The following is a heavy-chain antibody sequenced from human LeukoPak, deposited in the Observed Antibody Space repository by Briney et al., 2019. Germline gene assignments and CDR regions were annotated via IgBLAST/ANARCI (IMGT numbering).Heavy chain of an antibody. Sequence: PGGSLGLSCAASGFTFSSYGMHWVRQAPGKGLEWVAFIRYDGSNKYYADSVKGRFTISRDNSKNTLYLQMNSLRAEDTAVYYCAKGGNYNSYYYYMDVWGKGTTVTVSS. J-gene: IGHJ6*03. CDR3: AKGGNYNSYYYYMDV. CDR2: IRYDGSNK. D-gene: IGHD5-24*01. CDR1: GFTFSSYG. V-gene: IGHV3-30*02.